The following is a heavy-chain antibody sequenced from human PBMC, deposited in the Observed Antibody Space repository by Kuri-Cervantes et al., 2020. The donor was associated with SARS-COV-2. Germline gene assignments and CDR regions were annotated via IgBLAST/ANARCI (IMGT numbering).Heavy chain of an antibody. CDR1: GFTFSSYS. Sequence: GESLKISCAASGFTFSSYSMNWVRQAPGKGLEWVSSISSSSSYIYYADSMGGRFTISRDNAKNSLYLQMNSLRAEDTAVYYCAREDGKALQDPRLWDYWGQGTLVTVSS. CDR3: AREDGKALQDPRLWDY. V-gene: IGHV3-21*01. D-gene: IGHD4-11*01. CDR2: ISSSSSYI. J-gene: IGHJ4*02.